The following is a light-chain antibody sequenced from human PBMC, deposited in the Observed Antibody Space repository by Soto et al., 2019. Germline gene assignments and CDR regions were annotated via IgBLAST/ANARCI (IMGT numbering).Light chain of an antibody. J-gene: IGLJ2*01. CDR1: NSDIGTFNY. CDR3: SSYASGTAVL. Sequence: QSALTQPASVSGSPGQSITISCTGTNSDIGTFNYVSWYQQHPGKAHKLLIYEVANRPSGVSNRFSGSKSGNTASLTISGLQAEDEADYYCSSYASGTAVLFGGGTKLTVL. CDR2: EVA. V-gene: IGLV2-14*01.